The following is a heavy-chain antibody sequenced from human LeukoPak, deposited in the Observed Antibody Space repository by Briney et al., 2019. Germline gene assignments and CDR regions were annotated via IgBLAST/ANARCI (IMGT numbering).Heavy chain of an antibody. D-gene: IGHD6-13*01. Sequence: GGSLRLSCVASGFTFSSYWMSWVRQTPGKGLEWVAFIRYDGSNKYYADSVKGRFTISRDNSKNTLYLRMNSLRAEDTAVYYCAKAPKGIAAAGTLPGYWGQGTLVTVSS. V-gene: IGHV3-30*02. J-gene: IGHJ4*02. CDR1: GFTFSSYW. CDR2: IRYDGSNK. CDR3: AKAPKGIAAAGTLPGY.